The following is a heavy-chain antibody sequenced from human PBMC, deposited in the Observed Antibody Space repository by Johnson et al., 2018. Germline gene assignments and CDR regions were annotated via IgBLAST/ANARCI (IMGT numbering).Heavy chain of an antibody. CDR1: GFTFNSYA. Sequence: VQLVESGGGVVQPGRSLRLSCAASGFTFNSYAMHWVRQAPGKGLEWVAVTSDDGTDKDYADSVKGRFTISRDNSENTLYLQLNSLRAEDTAVYYCATEPCGGDCYLEYLHHWGQGTLVTVSS. CDR3: ATEPCGGDCYLEYLHH. J-gene: IGHJ1*01. V-gene: IGHV3-30*04. CDR2: TSDDGTDK. D-gene: IGHD2-21*02.